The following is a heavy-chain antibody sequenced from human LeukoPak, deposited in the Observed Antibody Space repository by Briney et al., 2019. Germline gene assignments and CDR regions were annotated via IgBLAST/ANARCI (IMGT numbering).Heavy chain of an antibody. V-gene: IGHV1-2*06. CDR1: GYTFTGYY. D-gene: IGHD6-13*01. CDR2: INPNSGGT. CDR3: ARDLGIAAAGKHFDY. J-gene: IGHJ4*02. Sequence: GASVKVSCKASGYTFTGYYMHWVRQAPGQGLEWMGRINPNSGGTNYAQKFQGRVTMTRDTSISTAYMELSRLRSDDAAVYYCARDLGIAAAGKHFDYWGQGTLVTVSS.